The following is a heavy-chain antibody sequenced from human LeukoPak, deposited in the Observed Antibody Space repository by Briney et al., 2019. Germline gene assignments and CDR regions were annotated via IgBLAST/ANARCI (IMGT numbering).Heavy chain of an antibody. V-gene: IGHV4-59*01. Sequence: SETLSLTCTVSGGSISSYYWSWIRQPPGKGLEWIGYIYYSGSTNYNPSLKSRVTISVDTSKNQFSLKLSSVTAADTAVYYCARIGPDGYTLDYWGQGTLVTVSS. J-gene: IGHJ4*02. D-gene: IGHD5-24*01. CDR3: ARIGPDGYTLDY. CDR1: GGSISSYY. CDR2: IYYSGST.